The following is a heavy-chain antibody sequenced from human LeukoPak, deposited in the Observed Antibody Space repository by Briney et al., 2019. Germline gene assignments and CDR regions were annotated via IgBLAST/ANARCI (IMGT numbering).Heavy chain of an antibody. Sequence: SQTLSLTCTVSGDSISSGDYYWSWIRQPAGKGLEWIGRISSSGSTNYNPSLKSRVTISVDTSKNQFSLKLSSVTATDTAVYFCARGPYSYDSSGAFDIWGQGTMVTVSS. J-gene: IGHJ3*02. CDR3: ARGPYSYDSSGAFDI. CDR1: GDSISSGDYY. D-gene: IGHD3-22*01. V-gene: IGHV4-61*02. CDR2: ISSSGST.